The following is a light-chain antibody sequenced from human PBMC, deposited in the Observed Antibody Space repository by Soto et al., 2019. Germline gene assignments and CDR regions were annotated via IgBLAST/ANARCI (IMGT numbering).Light chain of an antibody. CDR3: HQTYSTPHT. CDR1: QTVTDY. Sequence: DIQMTQSPSSLSASVGDRVTITCRAGQTVTDYLNWYQHKPGKAPKLLIYSASTLQTGVPSRFSGSGSGTDFTLTITRLQPEDFGTYYCHQTYSTPHTFGQGTRVEIK. V-gene: IGKV1-39*01. J-gene: IGKJ1*01. CDR2: SAS.